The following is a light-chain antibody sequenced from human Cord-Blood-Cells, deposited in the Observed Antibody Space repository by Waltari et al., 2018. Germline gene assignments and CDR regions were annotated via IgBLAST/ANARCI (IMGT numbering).Light chain of an antibody. CDR3: QQSYSTPYT. CDR2: AAS. CDR1: QSISSY. Sequence: DIQMTQSPSSLSASVGDRVTITCRASQSISSYLNWYQQKLGKAPKLLIYAASSLQSGVPSRFSGSGSGTDFTLTISSLQPEDFATYYCQQSYSTPYTFGQGTKLKIK. V-gene: IGKV1-39*01. J-gene: IGKJ2*01.